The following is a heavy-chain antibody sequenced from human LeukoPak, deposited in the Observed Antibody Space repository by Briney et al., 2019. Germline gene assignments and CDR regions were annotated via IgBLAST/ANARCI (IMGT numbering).Heavy chain of an antibody. V-gene: IGHV3-21*01. Sequence: GGSLRLSCAASGFTFSSYSMNWVRQAPGKGLEWVSSIYSTTTYIYYADSVKGRFTISRDNAEKSVYLQMNSLRAEDTAVYYCARDLPTGTYRAYFDNWGQGTLVTVSS. D-gene: IGHD1-26*01. CDR2: IYSTTTYI. J-gene: IGHJ4*02. CDR1: GFTFSSYS. CDR3: ARDLPTGTYRAYFDN.